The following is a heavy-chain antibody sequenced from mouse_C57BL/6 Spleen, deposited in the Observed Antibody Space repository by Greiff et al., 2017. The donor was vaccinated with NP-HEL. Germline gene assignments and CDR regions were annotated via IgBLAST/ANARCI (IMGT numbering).Heavy chain of an antibody. CDR1: GYSITSDY. CDR3: ARGGIYYYGSSYDYYAMDY. D-gene: IGHD1-1*01. CDR2: ISYSGST. V-gene: IGHV3-8*01. Sequence: VQLKESGPGLAKPSQTLSLTCSVTGYSITSDYWNWIRKFPGNKLEYMGYISYSGSTYYNPSLKSRISITRDTSKNQYYLQLNSVTTEDTATYYCARGGIYYYGSSYDYYAMDYWGQGTSVTVSS. J-gene: IGHJ4*01.